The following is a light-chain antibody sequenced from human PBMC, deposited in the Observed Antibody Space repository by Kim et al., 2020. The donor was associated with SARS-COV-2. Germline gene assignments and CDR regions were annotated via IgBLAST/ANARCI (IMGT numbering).Light chain of an antibody. J-gene: IGLJ2*01. V-gene: IGLV3-1*01. CDR3: QAWDSSHVV. Sequence: SVSPGQTASITCSVDKLGDKYACWYQQKPGQSPVLVIYQDSKRPSGIPERFSGSNSGNTATLTISGTQAMDEADYYCQAWDSSHVVFGGGTQLTVL. CDR1: KLGDKY. CDR2: QDS.